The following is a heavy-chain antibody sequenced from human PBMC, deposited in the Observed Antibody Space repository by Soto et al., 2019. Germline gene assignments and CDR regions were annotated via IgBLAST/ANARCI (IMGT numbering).Heavy chain of an antibody. CDR2: ISSTSSSK. V-gene: IGHV3-21*01. CDR3: ARPCTNGVCPFDY. CDR1: GFTFSSYS. J-gene: IGHJ4*02. D-gene: IGHD2-8*01. Sequence: SLRLSCAASGFTFSSYSMNWVRQAPGKGLEWVSSISSTSSSKYYADSVKGRFTISRDNAKNSLYLQMNSLRAEDTAVYYCARPCTNGVCPFDYWGQGTLVTVSS.